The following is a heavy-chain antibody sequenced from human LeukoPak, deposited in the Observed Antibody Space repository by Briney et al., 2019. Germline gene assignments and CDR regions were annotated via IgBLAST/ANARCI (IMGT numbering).Heavy chain of an antibody. Sequence: PSETLSLTCTVSGGSVSNYYWSWIRQSPGKGLEWIGYIYYTETSYNPSLKSRVTISADTSKNQFSLKLYSVTAADTAVYYCARSYRAYYYYYMDVWGKGTTVTVSS. J-gene: IGHJ6*03. V-gene: IGHV4-59*02. CDR2: IYYTET. CDR3: ARSYRAYYYYYMDV. CDR1: GGSVSNYY.